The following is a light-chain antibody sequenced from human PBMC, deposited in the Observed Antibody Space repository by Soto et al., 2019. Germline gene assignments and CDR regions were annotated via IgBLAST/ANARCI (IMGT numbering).Light chain of an antibody. CDR2: DVT. J-gene: IGLJ1*01. CDR1: SSDVGSYNC. Sequence: QSCLIQPASVSGSPGQAITISRTGTSSDVGSYNCVSWYQQYPGKVPKLMIFDVTYRPSGVSNRFSGSKSGNTASLTISGLQAEDEADYYCCSYASSSTLVFGTGTKVTVL. CDR3: CSYASSSTLV. V-gene: IGLV2-14*01.